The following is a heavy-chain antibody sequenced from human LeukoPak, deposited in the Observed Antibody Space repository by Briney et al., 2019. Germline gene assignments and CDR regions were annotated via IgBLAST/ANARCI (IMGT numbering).Heavy chain of an antibody. Sequence: GGSLRLSCGASGFTFSIYAMSWVRQAPGKGLEWVSYISGSGSTIYYADSVKGRFTISRDNAKNSLYLQMSTLRAEDTAVYYCARKLTGTTYFGYWGQGILVTVSS. CDR2: ISGSGSTI. V-gene: IGHV3-48*03. D-gene: IGHD1-1*01. CDR3: ARKLTGTTYFGY. J-gene: IGHJ4*02. CDR1: GFTFSIYA.